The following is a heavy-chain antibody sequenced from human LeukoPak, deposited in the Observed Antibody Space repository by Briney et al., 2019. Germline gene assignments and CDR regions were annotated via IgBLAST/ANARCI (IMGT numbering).Heavy chain of an antibody. J-gene: IGHJ4*02. CDR2: TYYRFKWYN. CDR3: ARVPLDGYNPGYFDY. CDR1: GDSVSSNSAA. D-gene: IGHD5-24*01. Sequence: SQTLSLTCAISGDSVSSNSAAWNWIRQSPSRGLEWLGRTYYRFKWYNEYAVSVKSRITINPDTYKNQFSLQLNSVTPEDTAVYYCARVPLDGYNPGYFDYWGQGTLVTVSS. V-gene: IGHV6-1*01.